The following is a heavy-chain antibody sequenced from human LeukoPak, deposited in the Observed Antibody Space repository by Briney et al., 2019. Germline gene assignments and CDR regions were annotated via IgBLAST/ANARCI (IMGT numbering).Heavy chain of an antibody. CDR3: ASVPGDRIF. Sequence: SETLSLTCAVYGGSFSGYYWSWIRQPPGKGLEWIGEINHSGSTNYNPSLKSRVTISVDTSKNQFSLKLSSVTAADTAVYYCASVPGDRIFWGQGTLVTVSS. J-gene: IGHJ4*02. CDR1: GGSFSGYY. CDR2: INHSGST. V-gene: IGHV4-34*01. D-gene: IGHD7-27*01.